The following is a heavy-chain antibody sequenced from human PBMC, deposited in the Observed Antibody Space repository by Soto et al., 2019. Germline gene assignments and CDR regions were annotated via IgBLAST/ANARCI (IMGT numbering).Heavy chain of an antibody. D-gene: IGHD3-10*01. CDR1: GGSISSYY. CDR2: IDTSGST. V-gene: IGHV4-4*07. CDR3: ARESPGTLERGRAFDI. J-gene: IGHJ3*02. Sequence: SETLSLTCTVSGGSISSYYWSWIRQPAGKGLEWIGRIDTSGSTNYNPSLKSRVTMSVDTSKNQFSLKLSSVTAAHTAVYSCARESPGTLERGRAFDIWGQRTMVTVSS.